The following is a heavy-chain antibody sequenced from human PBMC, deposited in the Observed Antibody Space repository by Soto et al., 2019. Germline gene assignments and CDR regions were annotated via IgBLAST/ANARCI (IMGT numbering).Heavy chain of an antibody. J-gene: IGHJ4*02. CDR2: ISYDGSNK. V-gene: IGHV3-30*03. Sequence: VQLLESGGGLVQPGGSLRLSCAASGFTFSSYAMSWVRQAPGKGLEWVAVISYDGSNKYYAGSLKGRFTISRDNSKNTLYLQMNSLRAEDTAVYYCARVGHSYGYVDYWGQGTLVTVSS. D-gene: IGHD5-18*01. CDR1: GFTFSSYA. CDR3: ARVGHSYGYVDY.